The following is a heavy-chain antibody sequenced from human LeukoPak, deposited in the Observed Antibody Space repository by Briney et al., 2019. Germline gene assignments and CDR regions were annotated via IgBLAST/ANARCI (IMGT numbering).Heavy chain of an antibody. Sequence: SETLSLTCTVSGGSISSGDYYWSWIRQPPGKGLEWIGYIYYSGSTYYSPSLKSRVTISVDTSKNQFSLKLSSVTAADTAVYYCARASIELGYSSSWYSDYWGQGTLVTVSS. CDR2: IYYSGST. V-gene: IGHV4-30-4*08. CDR3: ARASIELGYSSSWYSDY. J-gene: IGHJ4*02. D-gene: IGHD6-13*01. CDR1: GGSISSGDYY.